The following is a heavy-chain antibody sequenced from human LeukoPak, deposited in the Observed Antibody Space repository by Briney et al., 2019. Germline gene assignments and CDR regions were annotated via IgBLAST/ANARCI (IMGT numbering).Heavy chain of an antibody. CDR2: INPNSGGT. D-gene: IGHD3-22*01. CDR3: AITYYYDSSGYFYFDF. J-gene: IGHJ4*02. CDR1: GYTFTGYY. Sequence: ASVKVSCKASGYTFTGYYMHWVRQAPGQGLEWMGWINPNSGGTNYAQKFQGRVTMTRDTSTSTAYMELSRLRSDDTAVYYCAITYYYDSSGYFYFDFWGQGTLVTVSS. V-gene: IGHV1-2*02.